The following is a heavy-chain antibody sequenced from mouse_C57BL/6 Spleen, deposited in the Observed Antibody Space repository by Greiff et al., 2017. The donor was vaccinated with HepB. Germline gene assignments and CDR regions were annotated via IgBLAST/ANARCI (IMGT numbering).Heavy chain of an antibody. CDR3: AREDGSSYRYFDV. V-gene: IGHV1-52*01. J-gene: IGHJ1*03. D-gene: IGHD1-1*01. CDR1: GYTFTSYW. CDR2: IDPSDSET. Sequence: QVQLQQPGAELVRPGSSVKLSCKASGYTFTSYWMHWVKQRPIQGLEWIGNIDPSDSETHYNQKFKDKATLTVDKSSSTAYMQLSSLTSEDSSVYYCAREDGSSYRYFDVWGTVTTVTVSS.